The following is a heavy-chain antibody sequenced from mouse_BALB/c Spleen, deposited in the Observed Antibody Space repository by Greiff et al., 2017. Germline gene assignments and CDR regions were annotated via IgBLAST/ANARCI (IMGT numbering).Heavy chain of an antibody. D-gene: IGHD1-1*01. J-gene: IGHJ4*01. V-gene: IGHV3-2*02. CDR3: ARCYYYGSSYFYAMDY. CDR1: GYSITSDYA. CDR2: ISYSGST. Sequence: EVKLQESGPGLVKPSQSLSLTCTVTGYSITSDYAWNWIRQFPGNKLEWMGYISYSGSTSYNPSLKSRISITRDTSKNQFFLQLNSVTTEDTATYYCARCYYYGSSYFYAMDYWGQGTSVTVSS.